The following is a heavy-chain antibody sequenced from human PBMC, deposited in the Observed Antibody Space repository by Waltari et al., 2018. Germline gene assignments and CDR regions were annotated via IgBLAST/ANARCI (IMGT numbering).Heavy chain of an antibody. CDR2: MIPICGTG. J-gene: IGHJ4*02. Sequence: QVQLVQSGAEVKKPGASVKVSCKASGYTFTSYGISWVRQAPGQGLEWMGGMIPICGTGNYAQKFKGRVTSTADESTSTAYMELSSLRSEDTAVYYCARVFGEYQLLYNYFDYWGQGTLVTVSS. CDR3: ARVFGEYQLLYNYFDY. D-gene: IGHD2-2*02. V-gene: IGHV1-69*13. CDR1: GYTFTSYG.